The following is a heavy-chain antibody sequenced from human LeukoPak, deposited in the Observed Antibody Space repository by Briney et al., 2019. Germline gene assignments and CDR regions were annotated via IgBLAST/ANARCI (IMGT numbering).Heavy chain of an antibody. V-gene: IGHV5-51*01. J-gene: IGHJ4*02. CDR1: GYSFTSYW. D-gene: IGHD5-12*01. CDR2: IYPGDSDT. CDR3: ARLRAYSGYDYALRNYDY. Sequence: GGSLKISCKGSGYSFTSYWIGWVRQLPGKGLEWMGIIYPGDSDTRYSPSFQGQVTISADKSISTAYLQWSSLKASDTAMYYCARLRAYSGYDYALRNYDYWGQGTLVTVSS.